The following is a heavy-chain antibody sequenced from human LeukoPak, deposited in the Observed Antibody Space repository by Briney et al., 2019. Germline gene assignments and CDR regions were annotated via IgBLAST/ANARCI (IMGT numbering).Heavy chain of an antibody. CDR1: GYTFSSYW. D-gene: IGHD6-19*01. V-gene: IGHV3-74*01. Sequence: GGSLRLSCAASGYTFSSYWMHWVRQAPGKGLVWVSRINSDGSSTSYADSVKGRFTISRDNAKNSLYLQMDSLRAEDTAVYYCARDPGRQYSSIADVWGQGTTVTVSS. J-gene: IGHJ6*02. CDR3: ARDPGRQYSSIADV. CDR2: INSDGSST.